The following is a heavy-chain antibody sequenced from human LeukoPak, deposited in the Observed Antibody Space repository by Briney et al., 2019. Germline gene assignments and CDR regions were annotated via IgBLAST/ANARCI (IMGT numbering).Heavy chain of an antibody. Sequence: ASVKVSCKASGYTFTGYYMHWVRQAPGQGLEWMGRINPNSGGTNYAQKFQGRVTMTRDTSISTAYMGLSRLRSDDTAVYYCARSGRGAFGVVMNKYYFDYWGQGTLVTVSS. CDR3: ARSGRGAFGVVMNKYYFDY. CDR1: GYTFTGYY. CDR2: INPNSGGT. J-gene: IGHJ4*02. D-gene: IGHD3-3*01. V-gene: IGHV1-2*06.